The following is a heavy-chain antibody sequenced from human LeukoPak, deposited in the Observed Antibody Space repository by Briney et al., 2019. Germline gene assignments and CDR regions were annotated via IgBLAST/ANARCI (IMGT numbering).Heavy chain of an antibody. J-gene: IGHJ4*02. CDR1: GFTFDDYT. CDR2: ISWDGGST. CDR3: AKDQFLYGSGSYHHFDY. D-gene: IGHD3-10*01. Sequence: GSLRLSCAASGFTFDDYTMHWVRQAPGKGLEWVSLISWDGGSTYYADSVKGRFTISRDNSKNSLYLQMNSLRTEDTALYYCAKDQFLYGSGSYHHFDYWGQGTLVTVSS. V-gene: IGHV3-43*01.